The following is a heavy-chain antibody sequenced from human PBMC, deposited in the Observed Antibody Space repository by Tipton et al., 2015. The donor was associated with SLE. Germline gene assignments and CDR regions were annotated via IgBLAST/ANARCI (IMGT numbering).Heavy chain of an antibody. CDR3: TKGETGTIST. CDR2: ISWNSGTT. Sequence: SLRLSCAASGFRFEAYDMHWVRQTPGKGLEWLSGISWNSGTTGHADSLKGRFTISRDNAKSSLYLQMNSLRVEDTAFYYCTKGETGTISTWGQGTLVTVSS. V-gene: IGHV3-9*01. J-gene: IGHJ5*02. D-gene: IGHD1-7*01. CDR1: GFRFEAYD.